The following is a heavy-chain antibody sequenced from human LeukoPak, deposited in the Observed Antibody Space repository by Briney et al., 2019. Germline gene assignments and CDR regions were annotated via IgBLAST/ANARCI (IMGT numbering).Heavy chain of an antibody. J-gene: IGHJ3*02. CDR2: IVVGSGNT. V-gene: IGHV1-58*01. D-gene: IGHD6-13*01. CDR1: GFTFTSSA. CDR3: AADRSSSSWYGAFDI. Sequence: GASVKVSCKASGFTFTSSAVQWVRQARGQRLEWIGWIVVGSGNTNYAQKFQERVTITRDMSTSTAYMELSSLRSEDTAVYYCAADRSSSSWYGAFDIWGQGTMVTVSS.